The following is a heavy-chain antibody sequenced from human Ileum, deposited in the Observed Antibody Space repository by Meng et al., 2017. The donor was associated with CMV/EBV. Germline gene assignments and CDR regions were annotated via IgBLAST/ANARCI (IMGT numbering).Heavy chain of an antibody. CDR3: ARDWRVPAVLYGMDV. V-gene: IGHV3-21*01. CDR1: GFTFSSYS. J-gene: IGHJ6*02. D-gene: IGHD2-2*01. CDR2: ISSISTYI. Sequence: GESLKISCAASGFTFSSYSMNWVRQAPGKGLEWVSSISSISTYIYYADSVKGRFTISRDNAKNSLYLQVNSLRAEDTAVYYCARDWRVPAVLYGMDVWGQGTTVTVSS.